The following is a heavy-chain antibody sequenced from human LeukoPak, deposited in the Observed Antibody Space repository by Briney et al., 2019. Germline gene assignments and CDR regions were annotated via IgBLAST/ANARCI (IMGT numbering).Heavy chain of an antibody. CDR3: ARVTEWELQNYYMDV. J-gene: IGHJ6*03. CDR1: GGSFSAYY. CDR2: IDHSGST. V-gene: IGHV4-34*01. Sequence: PSETLSLTCAVYGGSFSAYYWTWIRQPPGKGLEWIGEIDHSGSTNYNPSLKSRVTISVDTSKNQFSLKLSSVTAADTAVYYCARVTEWELQNYYMDVWGKGTTVTVSS. D-gene: IGHD1-26*01.